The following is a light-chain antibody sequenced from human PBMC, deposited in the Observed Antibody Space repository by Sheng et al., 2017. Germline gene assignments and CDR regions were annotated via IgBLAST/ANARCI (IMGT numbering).Light chain of an antibody. CDR1: SSDIGSYDL. V-gene: IGLV2-23*01. CDR3: CSHASASTYV. J-gene: IGLJ1*01. CDR2: QGS. Sequence: QSALTQPASVSGSPGQSMTISCTGTSSDIGSYDLVSWYQQHPGKAPKLIIYQGSRRPSGISNRFSASKSGNTASLTISGLQTEDEADYYCCSHASASTYVFGSGTKVTVL.